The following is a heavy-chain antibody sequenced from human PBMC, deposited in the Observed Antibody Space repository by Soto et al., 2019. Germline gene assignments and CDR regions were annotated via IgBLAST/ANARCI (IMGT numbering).Heavy chain of an antibody. D-gene: IGHD3-3*01. CDR1: GFSLTTSGVG. CDR3: AHRVLRTVFGLVTTTAIYFDF. CDR2: IYWDDAK. J-gene: IGHJ4*02. Sequence: QVTLNESGPTPVKPRQTLTLTCTFSGFSLTTSGVGVGWIRQSPGKAPEWLALIYWDDAKRYSPSLKSRLTITKDISKNQVVLTMADLDPVDTATYYCAHRVLRTVFGLVTTTAIYFDFWGQGTPVAVSS. V-gene: IGHV2-5*02.